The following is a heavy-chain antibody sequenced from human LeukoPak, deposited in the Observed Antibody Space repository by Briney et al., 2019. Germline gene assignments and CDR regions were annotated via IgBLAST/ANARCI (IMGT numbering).Heavy chain of an antibody. CDR2: INAGNGNT. Sequence: ASVKVSCKASGGTFSSYAMHWVRQAPGQRLGWMGWINAGNGNTKYSQKFQGRVTITRDTSASTAYMELSSLRSEDTAVYYCARVRVLVGAEAPPAFLDYWGQGTLVTVSS. CDR1: GGTFSSYA. D-gene: IGHD1-26*01. J-gene: IGHJ4*02. V-gene: IGHV1-3*01. CDR3: ARVRVLVGAEAPPAFLDY.